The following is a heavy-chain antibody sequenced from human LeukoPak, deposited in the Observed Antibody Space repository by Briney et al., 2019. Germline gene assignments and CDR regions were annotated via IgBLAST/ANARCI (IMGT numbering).Heavy chain of an antibody. CDR3: AREDDSSGWSSPFDY. CDR1: GFTFSSYW. J-gene: IGHJ4*02. CDR2: IKQDGSEK. V-gene: IGHV3-7*01. D-gene: IGHD6-19*01. Sequence: GGSLRLSCAASGFTFSSYWMSWVRQAPGKGLEWVANIKQDGSEKYYVDSVKGRFTISRDNAKNSLYLQMNSLRAEDTAVYYCAREDDSSGWSSPFDYWDQGTLVTVSS.